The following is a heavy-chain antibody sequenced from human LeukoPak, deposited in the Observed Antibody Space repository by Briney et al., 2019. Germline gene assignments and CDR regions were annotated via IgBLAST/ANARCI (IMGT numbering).Heavy chain of an antibody. Sequence: SETLSLTCTVSGGSITSYYWSWIRQPPGKGLEWIGYMYYSGNSYYNPSLKSRVTISVDTSKNQFSLKLSSMTAADTAVYCCASYSNSWYYFDYWGQGPLVTVSS. CDR2: MYYSGNS. D-gene: IGHD6-13*01. J-gene: IGHJ4*02. V-gene: IGHV4-59*01. CDR3: ASYSNSWYYFDY. CDR1: GGSITSYY.